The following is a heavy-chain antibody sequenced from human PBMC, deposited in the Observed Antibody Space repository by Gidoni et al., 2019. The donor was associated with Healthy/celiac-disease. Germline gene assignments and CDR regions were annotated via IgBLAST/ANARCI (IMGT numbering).Heavy chain of an antibody. CDR1: GFTVSNNY. V-gene: IGHV3-53*01. CDR3: ARDVDYDRSGYYFDY. CDR2: IYSGGST. Sequence: VQLVASGGGLIQPGGSLRLSCAASGFTVSNNYMSGVRQAPGKGLEWFSVIYSGGSTYYADSVKGRLTISRDNSKNTLYLQMNSMRAEDTAVYYCARDVDYDRSGYYFDYWGQGTLVTVSS. D-gene: IGHD3-22*01. J-gene: IGHJ4*02.